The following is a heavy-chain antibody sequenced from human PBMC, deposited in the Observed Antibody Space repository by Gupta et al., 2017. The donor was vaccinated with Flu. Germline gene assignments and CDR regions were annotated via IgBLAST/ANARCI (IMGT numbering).Heavy chain of an antibody. CDR3: ATDNTGYDSAPDFDH. CDR1: GFEFFKAW. V-gene: IGHV3-15*01. CDR2: IRSNLDGGTT. Sequence: QLVESGGGLVEPGGSLRLSCAASGFEFFKAWMTWVRQALGKGLEWVGRIRSNLDGGTTYYAAPVKGRFSISRDDAGNRLYLQMTSLKTEDTAVYYCATDNTGYDSAPDFDHWGQGTLGTVSS. J-gene: IGHJ4*02. D-gene: IGHD5-12*01.